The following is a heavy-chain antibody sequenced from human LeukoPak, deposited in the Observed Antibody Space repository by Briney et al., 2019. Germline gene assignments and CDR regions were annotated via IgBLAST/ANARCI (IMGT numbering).Heavy chain of an antibody. CDR3: VKDLSYESSGHVLEY. CDR2: ISWDGTT. J-gene: IGHJ4*02. CDR1: GFTFEDYT. V-gene: IGHV3-43*01. Sequence: PGGSLRLSCVASGFTFEDYTMHWVRHAPGKTLEWVSPISWDGTTYYTDSVKGRFTISRDNSKNSLYLQMDTLRSEDTAFYYCVKDLSYESSGHVLEYWGQGTLVTVSS. D-gene: IGHD3-22*01.